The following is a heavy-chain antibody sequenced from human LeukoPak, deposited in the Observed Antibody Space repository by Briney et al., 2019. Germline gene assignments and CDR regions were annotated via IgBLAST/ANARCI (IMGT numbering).Heavy chain of an antibody. CDR1: GFTFSSYW. D-gene: IGHD3-22*01. Sequence: PGGSLRLSCAASGFTFSSYWMSWVRQAPGKGLEWVAVISYDGSNKYYADSVKGRFTISRDNSKNTLYLQMNSLRAEDTAVYYCARVALYYYDRSYYFDYWGQGTLVTVSS. CDR2: ISYDGSNK. CDR3: ARVALYYYDRSYYFDY. V-gene: IGHV3-30-3*01. J-gene: IGHJ4*02.